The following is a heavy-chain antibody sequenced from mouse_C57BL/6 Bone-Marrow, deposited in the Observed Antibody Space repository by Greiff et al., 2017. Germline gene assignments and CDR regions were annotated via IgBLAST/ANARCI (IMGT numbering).Heavy chain of an antibody. V-gene: IGHV1-4*01. D-gene: IGHD2-4*01. CDR2: INPSSGYT. Sequence: LQESGAELARPGASVKMSCKASGYTFTSYTMHWVKQRPGQGLEWIGYINPSSGYTKYNQKFKDKATLTADKSSSTAYMQLSSLTSEDSAVYYCARGYYDFFDYWGQGTTLTVSS. CDR3: ARGYYDFFDY. J-gene: IGHJ2*01. CDR1: GYTFTSYT.